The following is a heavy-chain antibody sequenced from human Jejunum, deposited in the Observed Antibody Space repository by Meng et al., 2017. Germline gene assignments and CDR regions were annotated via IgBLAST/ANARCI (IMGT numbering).Heavy chain of an antibody. Sequence: ETLSLTCATSGFIFSNFAMSWVRQAPGKGLEWVSGISGSGGSVHYTDSVKGRFTISRDNSKNTLYLQMKSLRAEDTAVYYCAKFLVFYGDYRYYFDDWGQGTLVTVSS. V-gene: IGHV3-23*01. D-gene: IGHD4-17*01. CDR1: GFIFSNFA. CDR3: AKFLVFYGDYRYYFDD. J-gene: IGHJ4*02. CDR2: ISGSGGSV.